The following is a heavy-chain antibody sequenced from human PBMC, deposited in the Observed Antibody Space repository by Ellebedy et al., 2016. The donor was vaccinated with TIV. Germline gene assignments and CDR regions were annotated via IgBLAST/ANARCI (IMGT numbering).Heavy chain of an antibody. CDR3: ARGFELVRGVIITPYYYYYYMDV. CDR2: INHSGST. Sequence: SETLSLTXAVYGGSFSGYYWSWIRQPPGKGLEWIGEINHSGSTNYNPSLKSRVTISVDTSKNQFSLKLSSVTAADTAVYYCARGFELVRGVIITPYYYYYYMDVWGKGTTVTVSS. J-gene: IGHJ6*03. CDR1: GGSFSGYY. V-gene: IGHV4-34*01. D-gene: IGHD3-10*01.